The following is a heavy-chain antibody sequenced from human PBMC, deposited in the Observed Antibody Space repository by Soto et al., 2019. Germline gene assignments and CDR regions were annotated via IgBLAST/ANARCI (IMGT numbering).Heavy chain of an antibody. Sequence: QVQLVESGGGVVQTGRSLRLSCAASGFTFSRFSMHWVRQAPGKGLAWVAVISYDGKNKHFAESVKGRFSVSRDDSKNTIYLEMKNLRGDDSAVYYCARDHGMFLSYYYYGMDVWGQGTTVTVSS. J-gene: IGHJ6*02. CDR1: GFTFSRFS. CDR2: ISYDGKNK. V-gene: IGHV3-30*04. D-gene: IGHD3-10*02. CDR3: ARDHGMFLSYYYYGMDV.